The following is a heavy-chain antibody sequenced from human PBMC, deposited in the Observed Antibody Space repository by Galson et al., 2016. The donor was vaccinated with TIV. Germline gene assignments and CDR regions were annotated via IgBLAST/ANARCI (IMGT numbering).Heavy chain of an antibody. V-gene: IGHV1-18*01. CDR1: GYTFTSYG. Sequence: SVKVSCKASGYTFTSYGITWVRQAPGQGLEWMGWISTYNGNTNYAQKLQGRVSITRDTSTGTAYMELTSVTAADTAVYFCARWPASGSYYDYFQQWGQGALIIVSS. D-gene: IGHD1-26*01. CDR2: ISTYNGNT. J-gene: IGHJ1*01. CDR3: ARWPASGSYYDYFQQ.